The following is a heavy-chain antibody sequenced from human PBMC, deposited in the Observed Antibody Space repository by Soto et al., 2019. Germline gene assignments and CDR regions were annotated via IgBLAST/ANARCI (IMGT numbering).Heavy chain of an antibody. CDR3: AREIVTAGGNNYFDP. J-gene: IGHJ5*02. CDR1: GCTVASSHW. V-gene: IGHV4-4*02. D-gene: IGHD2-21*02. Sequence: PSESLSLSSRVSGCTVASSHWWSWVRQSPGRGLEWIGNVYHTGDTNFNPSLQSRVTFSVDKSNNQFSLRLTSVTAADTAVYFCAREIVTAGGNNYFDPWGPGTLVTVPP. CDR2: VYHTGDT.